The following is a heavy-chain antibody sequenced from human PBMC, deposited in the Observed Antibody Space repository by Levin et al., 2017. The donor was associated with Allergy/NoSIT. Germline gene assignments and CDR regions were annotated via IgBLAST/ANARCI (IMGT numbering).Heavy chain of an antibody. J-gene: IGHJ4*02. CDR3: ARGFAVDRSYFDY. CDR1: GFTFSIYS. D-gene: IGHD2-15*01. V-gene: IGHV3-48*02. CDR2: IGGTTSTI. Sequence: PGGSLRLSCAASGFTFSIYSMHWVRQAPGKGLEWVSYIGGTTSTILYADSVKGLFTISRDNAKNSLYLQMNSLRDEDTALYYCARGFAVDRSYFDYWGQGTLVTVSS.